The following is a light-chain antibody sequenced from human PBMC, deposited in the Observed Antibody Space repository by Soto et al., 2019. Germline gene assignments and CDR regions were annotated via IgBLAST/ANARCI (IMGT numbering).Light chain of an antibody. CDR1: SSDVGSYNL. V-gene: IGLV2-23*02. Sequence: QSVLTQPASVSGSPGQSITISCTGSSSDVGSYNLVSWYQQHPGKAPKLLIYKVTKRPSGVSNRFSGSKSGNTASLTISGLQAEDEADYYCCSYAGSSIFYVFGTGTKVTVL. J-gene: IGLJ1*01. CDR3: CSYAGSSIFYV. CDR2: KVT.